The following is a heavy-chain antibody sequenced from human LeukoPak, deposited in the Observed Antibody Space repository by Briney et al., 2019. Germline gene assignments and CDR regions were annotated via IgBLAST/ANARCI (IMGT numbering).Heavy chain of an antibody. V-gene: IGHV3-23*01. J-gene: IGHJ4*02. CDR2: ISGSGGST. CDR3: AREGIAVAGLGQPLDY. CDR1: GFTFSSYA. Sequence: QPGGSLRLSCAASGFTFSSYAMSWVRQAPGKGLEWVSAISGSGGSTYYADSVKGRFTISRDNSKNTLYLQMNSLRAEDTAVYYCAREGIAVAGLGQPLDYWGQGTLVTVSS. D-gene: IGHD6-19*01.